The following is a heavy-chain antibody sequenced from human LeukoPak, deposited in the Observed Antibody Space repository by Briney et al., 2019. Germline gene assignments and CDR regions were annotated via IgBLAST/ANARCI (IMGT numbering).Heavy chain of an antibody. CDR2: IYHSGST. CDR1: GGSISSSNW. J-gene: IGHJ4*02. V-gene: IGHV4-4*02. CDR3: ASSPGIAAAGVDY. Sequence: SETLSLTCAVSGGSISSSNWWSWGRQPPGKGLEWIGEIYHSGSTNYNPSVKSRVTISGDKSKNQFSLKLSSVTAADTAVYYCASSPGIAAAGVDYWGQGTLVTVSS. D-gene: IGHD6-13*01.